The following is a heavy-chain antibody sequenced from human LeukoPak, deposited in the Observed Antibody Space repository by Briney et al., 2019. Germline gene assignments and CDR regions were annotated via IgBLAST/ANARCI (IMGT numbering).Heavy chain of an antibody. CDR3: TRSLDH. V-gene: IGHV3-7*02. CDR2: IKADGSEI. D-gene: IGHD2-15*01. Sequence: GGSLRLSCAASEFTFIVSWMDWVRQAPGKGLEWVANIKADGSEIYYVDSVKGRFTISRDNAKNFLYLQMNSLRAEDTAVYFCTRSLDHWGQGTLVTVSS. CDR1: EFTFIVSW. J-gene: IGHJ4*02.